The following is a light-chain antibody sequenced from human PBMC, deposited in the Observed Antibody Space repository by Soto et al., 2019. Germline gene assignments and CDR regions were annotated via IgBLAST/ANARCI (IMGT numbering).Light chain of an antibody. J-gene: IGKJ4*01. CDR1: QSLLHSNGYNY. CDR3: MQALQTPIT. V-gene: IGKV2-28*01. Sequence: DIVMTQSPLSLPVTPGEPASISCRSSQSLLHSNGYNYLDWYLQQPGQSPQLLSYLGSNRASGVPDRFSGRGSGTDFTLKISRLEAEDLGVYYCMQALQTPITFGVGTKVDIK. CDR2: LGS.